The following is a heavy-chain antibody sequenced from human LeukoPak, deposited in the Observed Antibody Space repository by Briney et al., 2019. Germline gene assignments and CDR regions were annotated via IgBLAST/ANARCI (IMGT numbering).Heavy chain of an antibody. V-gene: IGHV4-59*08. CDR2: IYYSGST. Sequence: SETLSLTCTVSGGSISSYYWSWIRQPPGKGLEWIGYIYYSGSTNYNPSLKSRVTISVDTSKNQFSLKLSSVTAADTAVYYCARLNYDILTGLDYWGQGTLVTVSS. D-gene: IGHD3-9*01. J-gene: IGHJ4*02. CDR3: ARLNYDILTGLDY. CDR1: GGSISSYY.